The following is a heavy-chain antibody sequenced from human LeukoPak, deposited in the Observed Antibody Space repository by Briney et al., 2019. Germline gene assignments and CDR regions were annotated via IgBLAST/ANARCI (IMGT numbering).Heavy chain of an antibody. CDR2: IYYSGST. D-gene: IGHD6-6*01. J-gene: IGHJ6*03. V-gene: IGHV4-59*11. CDR3: ARFGSSQYYYMDV. Sequence: SETLSLTCTVSGGSISSHYWSWIRQPPGKGLEWIGYIYYSGSTNFNPSLKSRVTISVDTSKNQFSLKLSSVTAADTAVYYCARFGSSQYYYMDVWGKGTTVTVSS. CDR1: GGSISSHY.